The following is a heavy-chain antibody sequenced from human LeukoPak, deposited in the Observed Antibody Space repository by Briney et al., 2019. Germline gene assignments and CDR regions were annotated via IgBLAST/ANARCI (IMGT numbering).Heavy chain of an antibody. V-gene: IGHV1-2*02. J-gene: IGHJ4*02. CDR2: INHNSGGT. Sequence: GASVKVSRKSCGYIYTRYYMHGVRQPPAQGVECMGCINHNSGGTNYAQKFQGRVTMTTDTSIRTDYMELSRLRSDDTAVYYCARGGYSYGYAFDYWGQGTLVTVSS. D-gene: IGHD5-18*01. CDR1: GYIYTRYY. CDR3: ARGGYSYGYAFDY.